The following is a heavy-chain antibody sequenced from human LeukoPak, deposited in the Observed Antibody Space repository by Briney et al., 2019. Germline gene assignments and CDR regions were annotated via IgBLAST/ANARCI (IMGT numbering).Heavy chain of an antibody. Sequence: PSETLSLTCTVSGGSISSYYWSWIRQPAGKGLEWIGRIYTSGSTNYNPSLKSRVTMSVDTSKNQFSLKLSSVTAADTAVHYCARNSYCGGDCYSEDYWGQGTLVTVSS. CDR2: IYTSGST. J-gene: IGHJ4*02. V-gene: IGHV4-4*07. CDR3: ARNSYCGGDCYSEDY. D-gene: IGHD2-21*02. CDR1: GGSISSYY.